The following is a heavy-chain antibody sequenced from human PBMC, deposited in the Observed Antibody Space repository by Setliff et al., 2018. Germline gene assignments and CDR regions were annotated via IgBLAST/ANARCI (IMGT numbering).Heavy chain of an antibody. D-gene: IGHD2-2*02. CDR2: SKSKTAGGAI. CDR3: TTDRAACSGSSCYNGFDV. Sequence: GGSLRLSCAASGFSFSTYAMHWVRQAPGKGLEWVGRSKSKTAGGAIDYAAPVKGRFTISRDDSKNTLYLQMSSLKTEDTAMYYCTTDRAACSGSSCYNGFDVWGQGTMVTVSS. J-gene: IGHJ3*01. V-gene: IGHV3-15*01. CDR1: GFSFSTYA.